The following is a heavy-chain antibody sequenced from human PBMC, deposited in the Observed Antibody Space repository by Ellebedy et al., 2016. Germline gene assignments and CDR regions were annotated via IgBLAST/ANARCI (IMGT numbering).Heavy chain of an antibody. CDR1: GYTFSSYG. CDR3: ATLLSHLDY. D-gene: IGHD3-16*02. J-gene: IGHJ4*02. CDR2: ISTYNGDT. Sequence: ASVKVSCKASGYTFSSYGITWVRQAPGQGLEWMGWISTYNGDTNYAQKLQGRVTMTTDTSTSTAYMELRSLRSDDTAVYYCATLLSHLDYWGQGTLVTVSS. V-gene: IGHV1-18*01.